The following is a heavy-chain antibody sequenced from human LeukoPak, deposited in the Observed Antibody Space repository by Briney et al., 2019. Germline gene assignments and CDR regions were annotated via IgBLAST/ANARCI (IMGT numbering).Heavy chain of an antibody. CDR3: ARVVGYQLPRGNWFDP. CDR1: GYTFTSYG. J-gene: IGHJ5*02. CDR2: ISAYNGNT. Sequence: ASVKVSCKASGYTFTSYGISWVRLAPGQGLEWMGWISAYNGNTNYAQKLQGRVTMTTDTSTSTAYMELRSLRSDDTAVYYCARVVGYQLPRGNWFDPWGQGTLVTVSS. V-gene: IGHV1-18*01. D-gene: IGHD2-2*01.